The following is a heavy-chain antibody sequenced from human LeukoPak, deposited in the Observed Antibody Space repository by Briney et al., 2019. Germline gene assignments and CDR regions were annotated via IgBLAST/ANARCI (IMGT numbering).Heavy chain of an antibody. CDR1: GGSFSGYY. CDR3: ARQGAAAGTYSGLNRRRAVDY. V-gene: IGHV4-34*01. J-gene: IGHJ4*02. D-gene: IGHD6-13*01. CDR2: INHSGST. Sequence: SETLSLTCAVYGGSFSGYYWSWIRQPPGRGLEWIGEINHSGSTNYNPSLKSRVTISVDTSKNQFSLKLSSVTAADTAVYYCARQGAAAGTYSGLNRRRAVDYWGQGTLVTVSS.